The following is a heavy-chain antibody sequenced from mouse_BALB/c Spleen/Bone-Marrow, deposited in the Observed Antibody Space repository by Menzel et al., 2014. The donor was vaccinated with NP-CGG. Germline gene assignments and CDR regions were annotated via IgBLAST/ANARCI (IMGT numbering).Heavy chain of an antibody. CDR3: ARHYGSNYYAMDY. Sequence: VQLQQSGPGLVAPSQSLSITCTVSGFSLTGYGVNWVRQPPGKALEWLGMIWGDGRTDYNSALKSRLSISKDNSKSQVFLKMNSLQTDDTARYYCARHYGSNYYAMDYWGQGTSVTVSS. CDR2: IWGDGRT. CDR1: GFSLTGYG. J-gene: IGHJ4*01. D-gene: IGHD1-1*01. V-gene: IGHV2-6-7*01.